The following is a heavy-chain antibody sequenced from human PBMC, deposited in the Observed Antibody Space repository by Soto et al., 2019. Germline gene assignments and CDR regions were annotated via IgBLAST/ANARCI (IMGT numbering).Heavy chain of an antibody. V-gene: IGHV5-51*01. CDR1: GYSFTSYW. D-gene: IGHD2-15*01. Sequence: GESLKISCKGSGYSFTSYWIGWVRQMPGKGLEWMGIIYPGDSDTRYSPSFQGQVTISADKSISTAYLQWSSLKASDTAMYYCARFYAGGYCSGGSCSSYGMDVWGQGTTVTVSS. CDR3: ARFYAGGYCSGGSCSSYGMDV. J-gene: IGHJ6*02. CDR2: IYPGDSDT.